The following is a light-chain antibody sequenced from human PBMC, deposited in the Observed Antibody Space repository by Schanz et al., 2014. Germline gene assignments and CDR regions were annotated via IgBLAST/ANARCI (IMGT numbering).Light chain of an antibody. J-gene: IGKJ1*01. CDR2: AAS. CDR3: QQSYSTPPT. Sequence: DIQMTQSPCSLSASVGDRVTITCRASQSITNYLNWYQQKPGKAPKLLIYAASSLQSGVPSRFSGSGSGTDFTLTISSPQPEDFATYYCQQSYSTPPTFGQGTKVEI. CDR1: QSITNY. V-gene: IGKV1-39*01.